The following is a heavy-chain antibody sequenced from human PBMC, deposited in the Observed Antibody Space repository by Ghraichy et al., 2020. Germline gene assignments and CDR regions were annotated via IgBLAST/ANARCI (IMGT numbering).Heavy chain of an antibody. V-gene: IGHV4-59*01. D-gene: IGHD6-19*01. CDR1: GGSISSYY. CDR3: ARGVQWGIAVAGTRYYGMDV. J-gene: IGHJ6*02. Sequence: SETLSLTCTVSGGSISSYYWSWIRQPPGKGLEWIGCIYYSGSTNYNPSLKSRVTISVDTSKNQFSLKLSSVTAADTAVYYCARGVQWGIAVAGTRYYGMDVWGQGTTVTVSS. CDR2: IYYSGST.